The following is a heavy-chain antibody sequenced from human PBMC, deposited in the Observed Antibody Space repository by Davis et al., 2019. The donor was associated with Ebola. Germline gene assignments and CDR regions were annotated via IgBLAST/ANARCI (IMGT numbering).Heavy chain of an antibody. Sequence: PGGSLRLSCAASGFTFSSYAMHWVRQAPGKGLEWVAVISYDGSNKYYADSVKGRFTISRDNSKNTLYLQMNSLRADDTAVYYCARDWRYCSSTSCYSSDYWGQGTLVTVSS. CDR1: GFTFSSYA. V-gene: IGHV3-30-3*01. CDR3: ARDWRYCSSTSCYSSDY. J-gene: IGHJ4*02. D-gene: IGHD2-2*01. CDR2: ISYDGSNK.